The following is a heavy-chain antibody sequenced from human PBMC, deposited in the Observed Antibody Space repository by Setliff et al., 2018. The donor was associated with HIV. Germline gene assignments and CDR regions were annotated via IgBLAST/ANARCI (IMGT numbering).Heavy chain of an antibody. CDR2: NNTENGNP. CDR1: GYTFTSYA. V-gene: IGHV7-4-1*02. Sequence: ASVKVSCKTSGYTFTSYALNWVRQAPGQGLEWMGWNNTENGNPTYAQGFTGRFVFSLDTSVNTAYLHISSLKPEDAAVYYCARDVATIGAKFYYPYMDVWGKGTAGTSP. J-gene: IGHJ6*03. CDR3: ARDVATIGAKFYYPYMDV. D-gene: IGHD5-12*01.